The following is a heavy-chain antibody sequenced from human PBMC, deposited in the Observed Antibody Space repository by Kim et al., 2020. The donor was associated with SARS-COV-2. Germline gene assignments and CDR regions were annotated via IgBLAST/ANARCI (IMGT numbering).Heavy chain of an antibody. D-gene: IGHD1-26*01. J-gene: IGHJ5*01. CDR3: ARDLSGRYGNWFDS. CDR1: GASISDYY. CDR2: ISFRGTT. V-gene: IGHV4-59*13. Sequence: SETLSLSCTVSGASISDYYWSWIRQSPGRGLEWIGYISFRGTTNYNPSFKGRVTISVDTSKNQFSLELMSVTAADTAIYYCARDLSGRYGNWFDSWGQGTLVPVSS.